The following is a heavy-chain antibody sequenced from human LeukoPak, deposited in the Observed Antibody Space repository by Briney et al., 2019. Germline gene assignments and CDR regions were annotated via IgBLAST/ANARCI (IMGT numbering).Heavy chain of an antibody. CDR2: INHSGST. V-gene: IGHV4-34*01. J-gene: IGHJ4*02. CDR3: ARLTVGNPYFDY. Sequence: SETLSLTCAVYGGSFSGYYWSWIRQPPGKGLEWIGEINHSGSTNYNPSLKSRVTISVDTSKNQFSLKLSSVTAADTAVYYCARLTVGNPYFDYWGQGTLVTVSS. CDR1: GGSFSGYY. D-gene: IGHD3-22*01.